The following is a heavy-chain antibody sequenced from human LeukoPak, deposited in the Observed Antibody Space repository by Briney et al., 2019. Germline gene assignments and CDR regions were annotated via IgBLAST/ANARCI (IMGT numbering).Heavy chain of an antibody. CDR3: AKDVASYYYDTTGADY. J-gene: IGHJ4*02. D-gene: IGHD3-22*01. V-gene: IGHV3-30*02. Sequence: RRSLRLSCAASGFTFSPFGMHWVRQAPGKGLDWVAFIRYDGSHQYYGGSVKGRFTVSRDNSNNTLYLQMNSLRPEDTAMYYCAKDVASYYYDTTGADYWGQATPVTVAS. CDR1: GFTFSPFG. CDR2: IRYDGSHQ.